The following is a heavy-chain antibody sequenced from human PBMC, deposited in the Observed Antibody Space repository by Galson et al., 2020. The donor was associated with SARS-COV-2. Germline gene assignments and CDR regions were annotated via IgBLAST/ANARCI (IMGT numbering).Heavy chain of an antibody. J-gene: IGHJ6*02. CDR2: IKNDGSET. Sequence: GGSLRLSCEASGFTISDSWMNWVRQAPGKGLEWLAHIKNDGSETYYVDSVRGRFTISRDNTKNSLYLQMNNLRVEDTAVYYCTAGHYSLWGQGTTVTVSS. D-gene: IGHD3-3*01. V-gene: IGHV3-7*02. CDR3: TAGHYSL. CDR1: GFTISDSW.